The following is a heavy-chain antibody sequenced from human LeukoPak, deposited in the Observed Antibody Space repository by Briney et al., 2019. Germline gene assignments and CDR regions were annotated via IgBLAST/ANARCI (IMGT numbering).Heavy chain of an antibody. D-gene: IGHD1-26*01. CDR1: GFTFSSYS. CDR3: ARKVGATGLDY. Sequence: GKSLRLSCTASGFTFSSYSMNWVRQAPGKGLEWVSSISSSSSYIYYADSVKGRFTISRDNAKNSLYLQMNSLRAEDTAVYYCARKVGATGLDYWGQGTLVTVSS. CDR2: ISSSSSYI. V-gene: IGHV3-21*01. J-gene: IGHJ4*02.